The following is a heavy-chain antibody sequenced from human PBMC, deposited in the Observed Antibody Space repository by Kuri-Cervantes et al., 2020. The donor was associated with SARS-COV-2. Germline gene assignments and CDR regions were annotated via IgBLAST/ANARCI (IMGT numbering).Heavy chain of an antibody. Sequence: SETLSLTCTVSGGSISSSSYYWGWIRQPPGKGLEWIGSIYYSGSTYYNPSLKSRVTMSVDTAKNQFSLKMTSVTAADTAVYFCARHHFGPAAIHFDNWGLGTLVTVSS. D-gene: IGHD2-2*02. CDR1: GGSISSSSYY. CDR2: IYYSGST. V-gene: IGHV4-39*01. J-gene: IGHJ4*02. CDR3: ARHHFGPAAIHFDN.